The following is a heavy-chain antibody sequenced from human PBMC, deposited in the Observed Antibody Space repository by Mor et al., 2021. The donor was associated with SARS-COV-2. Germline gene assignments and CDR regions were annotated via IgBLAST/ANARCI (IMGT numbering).Heavy chain of an antibody. V-gene: IGHV3-48*03. Sequence: HSVRGRFTNSRDNAKNSLYLQMNNLRAEDTAIYYCARDGSDPYQNAFDMWGRGTMVTVSS. J-gene: IGHJ3*02. CDR3: ARDGSDPYQNAFDM. D-gene: IGHD1-1*01.